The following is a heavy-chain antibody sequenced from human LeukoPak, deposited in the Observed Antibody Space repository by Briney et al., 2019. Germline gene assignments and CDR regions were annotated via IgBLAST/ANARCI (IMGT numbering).Heavy chain of an antibody. J-gene: IGHJ4*02. Sequence: PSETLSLTCTVSGGSISSYYWSWIRQPPGKGLEWIGSIYHSGSTYYNPSLKSRVTISVDTSKNQFSLKLSSVTAADTAVYYCASHGGAAAGRGLYYFDYWGQGTLVTVSS. D-gene: IGHD6-13*01. CDR3: ASHGGAAAGRGLYYFDY. V-gene: IGHV4-59*08. CDR2: IYHSGST. CDR1: GGSISSYY.